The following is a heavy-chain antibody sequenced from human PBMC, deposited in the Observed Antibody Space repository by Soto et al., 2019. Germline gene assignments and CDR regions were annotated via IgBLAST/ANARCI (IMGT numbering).Heavy chain of an antibody. CDR2: LYYGRSA. D-gene: IGHD3-22*01. CDR1: GDSISSYY. V-gene: IGHV4-59*01. CDR3: ALRSMAVVPEY. Sequence: QVQLQESGPGLVKPSETLSLTCAVSGDSISSYYCMWIRQPPGKGLESIGYLYYGRSANYNPSLKTRLTXSXSTSTNQCSLTLSSMTAADTAVYYCALRSMAVVPEYWGQGTLVTVSS. J-gene: IGHJ4*02.